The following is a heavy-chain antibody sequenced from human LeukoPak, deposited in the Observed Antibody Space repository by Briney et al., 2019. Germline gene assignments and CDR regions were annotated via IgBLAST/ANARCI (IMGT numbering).Heavy chain of an antibody. J-gene: IGHJ4*02. V-gene: IGHV5-51*01. CDR2: IYPGDSDT. Sequence: GESLKISCKGSGYSFTSYWIGWVRQMPGKGLEWMGIIYPGDSDTRYSPSFQGQVTISADESISTAYLQWSSLKASDTAMYYCARHLVPAATYFDYWGQGTLVTVSS. CDR1: GYSFTSYW. D-gene: IGHD2-2*01. CDR3: ARHLVPAATYFDY.